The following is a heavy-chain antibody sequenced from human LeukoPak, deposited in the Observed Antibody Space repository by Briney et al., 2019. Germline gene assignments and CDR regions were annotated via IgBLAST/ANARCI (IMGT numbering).Heavy chain of an antibody. CDR2: ISYDGSNK. CDR3: AKEHYDSSGYYGPWDY. V-gene: IGHV3-30*18. J-gene: IGHJ4*02. CDR1: GFTFSSYG. Sequence: PGGSLRLSCAASGFTFSSYGMHWVRQAPGKGREWVAVISYDGSNKYYADSVKGRFTISRDNSKNTLYLQMNSLRAEDTAVYYCAKEHYDSSGYYGPWDYWGQGTLVTVSS. D-gene: IGHD3-22*01.